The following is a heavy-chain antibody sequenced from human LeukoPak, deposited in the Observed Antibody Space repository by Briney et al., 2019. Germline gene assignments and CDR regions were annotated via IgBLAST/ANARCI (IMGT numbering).Heavy chain of an antibody. CDR2: TYYSSKWYN. CDR1: GDSVSSNSAA. CDR3: ASGYSEICPAGFDI. Sequence: SQTLKVTCVISGDSVSSNSAAWNWIRQSPSRGLEWLGRTYYSSKWYNDYAVSMNSRITINPDTSKNQFSLQLNSVTPEDTAVYYCASGYSEICPAGFDIWGQETMVTASS. V-gene: IGHV6-1*01. D-gene: IGHD5-12*01. J-gene: IGHJ3*02.